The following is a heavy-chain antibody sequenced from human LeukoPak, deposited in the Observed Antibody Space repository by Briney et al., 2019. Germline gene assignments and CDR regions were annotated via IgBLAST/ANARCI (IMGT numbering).Heavy chain of an antibody. Sequence: PSETLSLACAVYGGSFSGYYWSWIRQPPGKGLEWIGEINHSGSTNYNPSLKSRVTISVDTSKNQFSLKLNSVTAADTAVYYCASLVVPAAIGAFDIWGQGTMVTVSS. D-gene: IGHD2-2*02. J-gene: IGHJ3*02. V-gene: IGHV4-34*01. CDR2: INHSGST. CDR1: GGSFSGYY. CDR3: ASLVVPAAIGAFDI.